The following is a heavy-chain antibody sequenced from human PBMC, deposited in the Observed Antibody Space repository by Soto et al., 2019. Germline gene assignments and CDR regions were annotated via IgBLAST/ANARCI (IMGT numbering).Heavy chain of an antibody. Sequence: GGLRLSCAASGFTFSDYYMSWIRQAPGKGLEWVSYISSSGSTIYYADSVKGRFTISRDNAKNSLYLQMNSLRAEDTAVYYCARAHGLRITMIVVDPSGGMVVWCQGTTVTVSS. CDR3: ARAHGLRITMIVVDPSGGMVV. J-gene: IGHJ6*02. CDR1: GFTFSDYY. CDR2: ISSSGSTI. V-gene: IGHV3-11*01. D-gene: IGHD3-22*01.